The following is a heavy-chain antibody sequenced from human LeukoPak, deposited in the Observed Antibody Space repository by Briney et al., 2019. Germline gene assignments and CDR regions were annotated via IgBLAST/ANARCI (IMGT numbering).Heavy chain of an antibody. CDR3: ARGPYSGYTLRPLDY. J-gene: IGHJ4*02. CDR2: IYYSGSI. CDR1: GGSISTYY. D-gene: IGHD5-12*01. V-gene: IGHV4-59*01. Sequence: TPSGTLSLTCTVSGGSISTYYWSWIRQSPGKGLEWIGHIYYSGSIKYNPSLKSRVTISLDTSKNQFSLKLTSVIAADTAVYYCARGPYSGYTLRPLDYWGQGTLVTVSS.